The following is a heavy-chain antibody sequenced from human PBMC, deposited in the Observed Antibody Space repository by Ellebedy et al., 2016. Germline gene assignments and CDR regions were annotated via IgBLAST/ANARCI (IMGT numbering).Heavy chain of an antibody. J-gene: IGHJ4*02. Sequence: GESLKISCSASGFTFSTYAMHCVRQAPGKRLNYVSAISSNGGTTYYADSVKGRFTISRDNSKNTLYLQMSSLRAEDTAVYYCVKDFGRCGVVLPYYFDYWGQGTLVTVSS. V-gene: IGHV3-64D*06. D-gene: IGHD2-21*01. CDR2: ISSNGGTT. CDR3: VKDFGRCGVVLPYYFDY. CDR1: GFTFSTYA.